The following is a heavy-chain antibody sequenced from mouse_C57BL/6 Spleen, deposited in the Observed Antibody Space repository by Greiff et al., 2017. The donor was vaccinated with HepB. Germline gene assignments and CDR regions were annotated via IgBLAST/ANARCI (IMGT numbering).Heavy chain of an antibody. D-gene: IGHD2-2*01. CDR3: ARDYGYPSYYFDY. J-gene: IGHJ2*01. CDR2: INYDGSST. V-gene: IGHV5-16*01. Sequence: EVHLVESEGGLVQPGSSMKLSCTASGFTFSDYYMAWVRQVPEKGLEWVANINYDGSSTYYLDSLKSRFIISRDNAKNILYLQMSSLKSEDTATYYCARDYGYPSYYFDYWGQGTTLTVSS. CDR1: GFTFSDYY.